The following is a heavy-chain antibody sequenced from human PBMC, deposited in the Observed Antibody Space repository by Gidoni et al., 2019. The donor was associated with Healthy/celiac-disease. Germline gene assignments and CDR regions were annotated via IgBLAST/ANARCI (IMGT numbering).Heavy chain of an antibody. V-gene: IGHV4-34*01. CDR3: AREGGLMTTVYYYYYGMDV. Sequence: QVQLQQWGAGLLKPSETLSLTCAVYGGSFSGYYWSWIRQPPGKGLEWIGEINHSGSTNYNPSLKSRVTISVDTSKNQFSLKLSSVTAADTAVYYCAREGGLMTTVYYYYYGMDVWGQGTTVTVSS. D-gene: IGHD4-17*01. CDR1: GGSFSGYY. CDR2: INHSGST. J-gene: IGHJ6*02.